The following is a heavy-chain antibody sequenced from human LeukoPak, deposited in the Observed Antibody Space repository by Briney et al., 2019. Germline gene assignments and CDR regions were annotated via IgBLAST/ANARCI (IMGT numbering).Heavy chain of an antibody. J-gene: IGHJ4*02. CDR2: ISSSSSYI. CDR1: GFTFSSYS. D-gene: IGHD1-26*01. CDR3: ATTGSGSYYDY. V-gene: IGHV3-21*01. Sequence: PGGSLRLSCAASGFTFSSYSMNWVRQAPGKGLEWVSSISSSSSYIYYADSVKGRFTISRDNAKNTPFLQMNSLRAEDTAVYYCATTGSGSYYDYWGQGTLVTVSS.